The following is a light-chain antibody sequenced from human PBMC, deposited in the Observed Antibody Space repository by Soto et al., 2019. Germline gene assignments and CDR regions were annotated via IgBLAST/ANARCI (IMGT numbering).Light chain of an antibody. Sequence: DIQMTQSPSSLLASVGARVTITCRASQSISSYLYWYQQKPGKAPKLLLYAASSLQSGVPQRFTGSRSRTDFTLTISSLQPEDFATYFYQQSYYSPTLSVGGGTKVEIK. J-gene: IGKJ4*01. CDR3: QQSYYSPTLS. V-gene: IGKV1-39*01. CDR2: AAS. CDR1: QSISSY.